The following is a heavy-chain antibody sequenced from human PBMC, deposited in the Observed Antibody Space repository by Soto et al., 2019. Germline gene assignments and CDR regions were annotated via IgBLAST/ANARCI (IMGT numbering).Heavy chain of an antibody. J-gene: IGHJ6*02. CDR2: ISAYNGNT. CDR1: GYTFTSYG. Sequence: QVQLVQSGAEVKKPGASVKVSCKASGYTFTSYGISWVRQAPGQGLEWMGWISAYNGNTNYAQKLQGRVTMTTDTSTSTAYRELRSLRSDDTAVYYCARGEGYSSSWTAAVGYYYGMDVWGQGTTVTVSS. D-gene: IGHD6-13*01. CDR3: ARGEGYSSSWTAAVGYYYGMDV. V-gene: IGHV1-18*01.